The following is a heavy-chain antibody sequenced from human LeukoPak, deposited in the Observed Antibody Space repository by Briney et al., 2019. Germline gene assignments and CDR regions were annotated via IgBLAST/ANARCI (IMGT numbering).Heavy chain of an antibody. CDR1: GGSFSGYY. V-gene: IGHV4-34*01. J-gene: IGHJ4*02. Sequence: SETLSLTCAVYGGSFSGYYWSWIRQTPGKGLEWIGEINHSGSTNYNPSLKSRVTISVDTSKNQFSLKLSSVTAADTAVYYCARGGHYYDSSGYYCVPRGVNYFDYWGQGTLVTVSS. CDR2: INHSGST. CDR3: ARGGHYYDSSGYYCVPRGVNYFDY. D-gene: IGHD3-22*01.